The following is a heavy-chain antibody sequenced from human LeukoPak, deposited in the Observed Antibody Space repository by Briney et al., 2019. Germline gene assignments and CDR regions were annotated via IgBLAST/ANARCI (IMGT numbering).Heavy chain of an antibody. D-gene: IGHD1-26*01. CDR3: ARVWELSFDY. CDR1: GFTVSSNY. V-gene: IGHV3-66*01. J-gene: IGHJ4*02. Sequence: GGSLRLSCAASGFTVSSNYMSWVRQAPGKGLEWVSVIYSGGSTYYADSVKGRFTISRDNAKNSLFLQMNSLRAEDTAVYYCARVWELSFDYWGQGTLVTVSS. CDR2: IYSGGST.